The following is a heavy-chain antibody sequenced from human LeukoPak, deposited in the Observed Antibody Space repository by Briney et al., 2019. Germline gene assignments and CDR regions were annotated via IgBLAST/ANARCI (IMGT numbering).Heavy chain of an antibody. Sequence: GGSLRLSCAASGFTFSSYAMSWVRQAPGKGLEWVSAISGSGGSTYYADSVKGRFTISRDNAKNSLYLQMNSLRAEDTAVYYCAREYYDILAGYFDYWGQGTLVTVSS. CDR2: ISGSGGST. CDR1: GFTFSSYA. J-gene: IGHJ4*02. D-gene: IGHD3-9*01. V-gene: IGHV3-23*01. CDR3: AREYYDILAGYFDY.